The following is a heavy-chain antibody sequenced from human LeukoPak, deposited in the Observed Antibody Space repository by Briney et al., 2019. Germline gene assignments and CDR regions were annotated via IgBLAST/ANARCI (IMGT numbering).Heavy chain of an antibody. CDR2: ISGSGGSP. CDR3: AKDANWNYGAMDV. Sequence: GSLRLSCAASGFTFNDYAMNWVRQAPGKGLEWVSLISGSGGSPYYADSVKGRFTISRDNSKNTLYLQMNSLRAEDTAIYYCAKDANWNYGAMDVWGQGTTVTVS. CDR1: GFTFNDYA. V-gene: IGHV3-23*01. D-gene: IGHD1-1*01. J-gene: IGHJ6*02.